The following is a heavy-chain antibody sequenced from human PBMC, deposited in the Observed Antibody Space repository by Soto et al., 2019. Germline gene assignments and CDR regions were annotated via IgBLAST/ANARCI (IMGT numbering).Heavy chain of an antibody. D-gene: IGHD6-6*01. J-gene: IGHJ5*01. Sequence: EALSLTCSVFGGSMRNYYWNWIRQPPGRGLGWIGYGYHSESTNSNPALKHRASMAVDVSRNHFSLTLHSGTAADTAVYFCTSPYSTSSPPDSWGQGTLVTVSS. CDR2: GYHSEST. CDR3: TSPYSTSSPPDS. CDR1: GGSMRNYY. V-gene: IGHV4-59*01.